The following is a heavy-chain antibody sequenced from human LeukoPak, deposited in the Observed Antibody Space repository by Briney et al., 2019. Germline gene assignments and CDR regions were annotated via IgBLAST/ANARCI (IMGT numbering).Heavy chain of an antibody. D-gene: IGHD1-26*01. CDR3: ARHASELYTLDY. Sequence: SETLSLTCTVSGGSISSYYWSWIRQPPGKGLEWIGYIYYSGSTNYNPSLKSRVTISVDTSKNQFSLKLSSVTAADTAVYYCARHASELYTLDYWGQGTLPSVSS. V-gene: IGHV4-59*08. CDR1: GGSISSYY. CDR2: IYYSGST. J-gene: IGHJ4*02.